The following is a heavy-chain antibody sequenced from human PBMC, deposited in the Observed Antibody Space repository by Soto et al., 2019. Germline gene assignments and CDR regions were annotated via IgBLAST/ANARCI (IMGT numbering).Heavy chain of an antibody. D-gene: IGHD6-13*01. CDR2: ISSRGRPI. CDR1: GFTFSSYE. CDR3: ARDLAAAGYYYYGMGV. Sequence: EVQLVESGGGLVQPGGSLSLSCAASGFTFSSYEMNWVRQAPGKGLELVSYISSRGRPIYYADSVKGRFTISRDNAKNSLYLQMNSLRAEDTTVYYCARDLAAAGYYYYGMGVWGQGTTVTVSS. V-gene: IGHV3-48*03. J-gene: IGHJ6*02.